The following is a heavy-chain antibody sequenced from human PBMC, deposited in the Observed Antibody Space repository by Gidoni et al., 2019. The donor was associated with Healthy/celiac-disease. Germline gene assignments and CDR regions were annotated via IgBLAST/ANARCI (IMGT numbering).Heavy chain of an antibody. J-gene: IGHJ5*02. CDR3: AREVGTAFRGWFDP. D-gene: IGHD3-10*01. CDR1: GFTVSSNY. CDR2: IYSGGST. Sequence: EVQLVETGGGLIQPGGSLRLSCAASGFTVSSNYMSWVRQAPGKGLEWVSVIYSGGSTYYADSVKGRFTISRDNSKNTLYLQMNSLRAEDTAVYYCAREVGTAFRGWFDPWGQGTLVTVSS. V-gene: IGHV3-53*02.